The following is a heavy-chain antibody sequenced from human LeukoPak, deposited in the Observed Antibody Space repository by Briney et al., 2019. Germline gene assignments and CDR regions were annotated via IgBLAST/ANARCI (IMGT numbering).Heavy chain of an antibody. D-gene: IGHD6-13*01. CDR1: GYTLTSYD. Sequence: ASVKVSCKASGYTLTSYDINWVRQATGQGLEWRGWMSPSRGNTGDAQNFQARVSITRKTSISTAYMDLSSLRSEGTAGTCCARVISSWYWQVEYYFDYWGQGTLVTVSS. J-gene: IGHJ4*02. V-gene: IGHV1-8*03. CDR2: MSPSRGNT. CDR3: ARVISSWYWQVEYYFDY.